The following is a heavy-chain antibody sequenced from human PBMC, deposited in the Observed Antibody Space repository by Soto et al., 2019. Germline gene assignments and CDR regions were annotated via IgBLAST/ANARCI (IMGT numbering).Heavy chain of an antibody. D-gene: IGHD3-10*01. CDR3: ARVSGRGLLWFRELRLAY. CDR2: INPSGGST. CDR1: GYTFTSYY. V-gene: IGHV1-46*01. Sequence: ASVKVSCKASGYTFTSYYMHWVRQAPGQGLEWMGIINPSGGSTSYAQKFQGRVTMTRDTSTSTVYMELSSLRSEDTAVYYCARVSGRGLLWFRELRLAYWGQGTLVTVSS. J-gene: IGHJ4*02.